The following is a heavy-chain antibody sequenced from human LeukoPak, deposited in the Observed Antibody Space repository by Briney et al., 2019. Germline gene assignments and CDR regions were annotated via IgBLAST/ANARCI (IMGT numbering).Heavy chain of an antibody. J-gene: IGHJ4*02. V-gene: IGHV3-21*01. Sequence: KPGGSLRLSCAASGFTFSSYSMNWVRQAPGKGLEWVSSISSSSSYICYADSVKGRFTISRDNAKNSLYLQMNSLRAEDTAVYYCARVQYYYGSGSYSADYWGQGTLVTVSS. CDR1: GFTFSSYS. CDR3: ARVQYYYGSGSYSADY. CDR2: ISSSSSYI. D-gene: IGHD3-10*01.